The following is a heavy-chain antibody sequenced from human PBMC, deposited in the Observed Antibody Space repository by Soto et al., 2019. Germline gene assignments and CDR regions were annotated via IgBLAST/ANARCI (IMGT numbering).Heavy chain of an antibody. CDR2: ISYDGSNK. J-gene: IGHJ6*02. V-gene: IGHV3-30-3*01. CDR1: GFTFSSYA. D-gene: IGHD3-10*01. Sequence: GGSLRLSCAASGFTFSSYAMHWVRQAPGKGLEWVAVISYDGSNKYYADSVKGRFTISRDNSKNTLYLQMNSLRAEDTAVYYCARDAYYGSGSYGYYYYYGMDVWGQGTTVTVSS. CDR3: ARDAYYGSGSYGYYYYYGMDV.